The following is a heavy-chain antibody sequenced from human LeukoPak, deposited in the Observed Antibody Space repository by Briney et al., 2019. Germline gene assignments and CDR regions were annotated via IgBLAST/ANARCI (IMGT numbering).Heavy chain of an antibody. CDR2: INQNGNEK. Sequence: GGSLRLSCAASGFTFSGSWMSWVRQAPGKGLEWVAIINQNGNEKYYVDSVKGRFTISRDNARNSLSLQMNSLRAEDTAVYYCARGRGYWGQGTLVTVSS. J-gene: IGHJ4*02. CDR1: GFTFSGSW. CDR3: ARGRGY. V-gene: IGHV3-7*01.